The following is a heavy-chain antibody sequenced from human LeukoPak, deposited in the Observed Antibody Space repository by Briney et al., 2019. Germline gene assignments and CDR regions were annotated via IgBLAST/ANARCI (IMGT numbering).Heavy chain of an antibody. J-gene: IGHJ1*01. CDR2: ISWNSGSI. V-gene: IGHV3-9*01. CDR3: AKEYYYDSSVYSPGYFQH. Sequence: GRSLRLSCAASGFTFDDYAMHWVRQAPGKGLEWVSGISWNSGSIGYADSVKGRFTISRDNAKNSLYLQMNSLRAEDTALYYCAKEYYYDSSVYSPGYFQHWGQGPLVTVS. CDR1: GFTFDDYA. D-gene: IGHD3-22*01.